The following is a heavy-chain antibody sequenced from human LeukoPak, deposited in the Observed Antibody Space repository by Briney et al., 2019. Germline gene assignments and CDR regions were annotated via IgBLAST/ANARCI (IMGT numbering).Heavy chain of an antibody. CDR1: GFTVSSNY. D-gene: IGHD1-1*01. CDR3: ATPWRLARAFDI. Sequence: GGSLRLSCAASGFTVSSNYMSWVRQAPGKGLEWVSVIYSGGSTYYSDSVKGRVTISRDNSTKPLYLQMNSLRAEDTAVYYCATPWRLARAFDIWGQGTMVTVSS. CDR2: IYSGGST. J-gene: IGHJ3*02. V-gene: IGHV3-53*01.